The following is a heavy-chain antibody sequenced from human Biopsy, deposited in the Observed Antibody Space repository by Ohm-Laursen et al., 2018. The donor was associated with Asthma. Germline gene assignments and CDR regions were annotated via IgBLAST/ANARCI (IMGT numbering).Heavy chain of an antibody. CDR1: SGSGGYMRSGNYY. CDR3: VRGSSSWHHGPFHYYYGLDV. D-gene: IGHD6-13*01. J-gene: IGHJ6*02. V-gene: IGHV4-39*01. Sequence: GTLSLTCSLSSGSGGYMRSGNYYWGWIRQPPGKGLEWIGSIYYSGTTYNTPSLDSRITMSADTSTNQFPLKLTSVTAADTAVYYCVRGSSSWHHGPFHYYYGLDVWGQGTTATVSS. CDR2: IYYSGTT.